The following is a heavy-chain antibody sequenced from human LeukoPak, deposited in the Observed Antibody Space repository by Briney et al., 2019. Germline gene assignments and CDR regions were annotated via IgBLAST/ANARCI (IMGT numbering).Heavy chain of an antibody. J-gene: IGHJ4*02. Sequence: GGSLRLSCAASGFTFSSYAMHWVRQAPGKGLEWVAVISYDGRNKYYADSVKGRFTISRDNSKNTLYLQMNSLRAEDTVVYYCARDTYYYDSSGYYYGPFDYWGQGTLVTVSS. CDR3: ARDTYYYDSSGYYYGPFDY. V-gene: IGHV3-30*04. CDR2: ISYDGRNK. CDR1: GFTFSSYA. D-gene: IGHD3-22*01.